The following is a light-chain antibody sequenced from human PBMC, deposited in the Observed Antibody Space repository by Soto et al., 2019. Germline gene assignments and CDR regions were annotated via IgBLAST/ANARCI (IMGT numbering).Light chain of an antibody. Sequence: DIQMTQSPSSLSASVGDRVTISCRASQGISTYLNWYQQKPGTAPRLLIYRASSVKSGVPPRFSGSGSGRDFTLTISSLRPEDIATYFCQHSYTSPWTFGQGTKVDIK. CDR3: QHSYTSPWT. CDR1: QGISTY. V-gene: IGKV1-39*01. CDR2: RAS. J-gene: IGKJ1*01.